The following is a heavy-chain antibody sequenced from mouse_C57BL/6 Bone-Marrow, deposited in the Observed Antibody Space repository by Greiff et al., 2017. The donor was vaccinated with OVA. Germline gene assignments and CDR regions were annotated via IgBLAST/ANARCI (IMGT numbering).Heavy chain of an antibody. CDR3: AYGSPFAY. CDR1: GYTFTGYW. CDR2: ILPGSGST. V-gene: IGHV1-9*01. Sequence: VQLQQSGAELLKPGASVKLSCKATGYTFTGYWIEWVKQRPGHGLEWIGEILPGSGSTNYNEKFKGKATLTADKSSSTAYMELRSLTSEDSAVYFCAYGSPFAYWGQGTLVTVSA. D-gene: IGHD1-1*01. J-gene: IGHJ3*01.